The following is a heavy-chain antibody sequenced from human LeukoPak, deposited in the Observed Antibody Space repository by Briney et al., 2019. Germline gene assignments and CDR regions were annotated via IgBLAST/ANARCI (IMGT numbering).Heavy chain of an antibody. D-gene: IGHD3-3*01. CDR2: INHSGST. V-gene: IGHV4-34*01. CDR3: ARGRQNYDFWSGNSKGIDY. J-gene: IGHJ4*02. Sequence: PSETLSLTCAVYGGSFSGYYWSWIRQPPGKGLEWIGEINHSGSTNYNPSLESRVTISVDTSKNQFSLKLSSVTAADTAVYYCARGRQNYDFWSGNSKGIDYWGQGTLVTVSS. CDR1: GGSFSGYY.